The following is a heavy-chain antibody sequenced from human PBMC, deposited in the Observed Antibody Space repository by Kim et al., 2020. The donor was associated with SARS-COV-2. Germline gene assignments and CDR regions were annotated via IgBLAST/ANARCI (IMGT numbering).Heavy chain of an antibody. J-gene: IGHJ6*01. CDR1: GYSISSGYY. D-gene: IGHD5-12*01. CDR3: ARSVVWLQLHYYYYGMDV. V-gene: IGHV4-38-2*02. CDR2: IYHSGST. Sequence: SETLSLTCTVSGYSISSGYYWGWIRQPPGKGLEWIGSIYHSGSTYYNPSLKSRVTISVDTSKNRFSLKLSSVTAADTAVYYCARSVVWLQLHYYYYGMDV.